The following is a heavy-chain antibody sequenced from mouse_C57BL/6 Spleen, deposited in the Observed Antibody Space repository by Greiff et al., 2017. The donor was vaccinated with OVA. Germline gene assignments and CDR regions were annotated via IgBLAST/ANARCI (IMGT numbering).Heavy chain of an antibody. CDR3: ARRRAYGSSFFYY. CDR1: GYTFTSYW. J-gene: IGHJ2*01. CDR2: IHTNSGST. D-gene: IGHD1-1*01. Sequence: QVQLQQSGAELVKPGASVKLSCKASGYTFTSYWMHWVKQRPGQGLEWIGMIHTNSGSTNYNEKFKSKATLTVDKSSSTAYMQLSSLTSEDSAVYYGARRRAYGSSFFYYWGQGTTVTVSS. V-gene: IGHV1-64*01.